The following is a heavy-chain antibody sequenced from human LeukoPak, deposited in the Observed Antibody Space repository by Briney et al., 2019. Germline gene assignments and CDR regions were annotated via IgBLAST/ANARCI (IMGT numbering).Heavy chain of an antibody. J-gene: IGHJ4*02. CDR2: IYGDGSFT. V-gene: IGHV3-74*01. CDR1: GFTFSNFW. D-gene: IGHD5-18*01. Sequence: GGSLRLSCAASGFTFSNFWMHWVRQAPGKGLVWVALIYGDGSFTRYADSVKGRFTISRDNAKNSLYLQMNSLRAEDTAVYYCAGELDTPPSVYFDYWGQGTLVTVSS. CDR3: AGELDTPPSVYFDY.